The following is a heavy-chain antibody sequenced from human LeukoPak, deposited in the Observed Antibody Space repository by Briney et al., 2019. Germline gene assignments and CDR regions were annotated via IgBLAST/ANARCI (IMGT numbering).Heavy chain of an antibody. V-gene: IGHV1-2*06. J-gene: IGHJ4*02. CDR2: INSNSGGT. Sequence: ASVKVSCGTSGYTFIDYYIHWLRQAPGQGLEWMGRINSNSGGTNQEQKFQGRVTMTSDTSISTIYMELSSLRSDDTAVYYCARHWGYYHETSGYYLAFWGQGTLVTVSS. CDR1: GYTFIDYY. CDR3: ARHWGYYHETSGYYLAF. D-gene: IGHD3-22*01.